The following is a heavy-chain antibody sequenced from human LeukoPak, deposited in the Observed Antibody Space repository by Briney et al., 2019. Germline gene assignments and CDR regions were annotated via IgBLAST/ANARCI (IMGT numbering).Heavy chain of an antibody. V-gene: IGHV3-7*01. CDR3: AELGITMIGGV. D-gene: IGHD3-10*02. CDR2: INQDGSEK. CDR1: GFTFRNYW. J-gene: IGHJ6*04. Sequence: QPGGSLRLSCVASGFTFRNYWMSWVRQAPGKGLEWVANINQDGSEKYDVDSAKGRFTISRDNAKNSLYLQMNSLRAEDTAVYYCAELGITMIGGVWGKGTTVTISS.